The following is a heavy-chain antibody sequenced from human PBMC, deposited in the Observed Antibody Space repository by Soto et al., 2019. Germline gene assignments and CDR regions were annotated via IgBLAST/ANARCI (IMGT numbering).Heavy chain of an antibody. V-gene: IGHV3-64*01. Sequence: TGGSLRLSCAASGFTFSSYAMHWGRQAPGKGLEYVSAISSNGGSTYYANSVKGRFTISRDNSKNTLYLQMGSLRAEDMAVYYCARGAANFDYWGQGTLVTVSS. CDR3: ARGAANFDY. D-gene: IGHD2-15*01. CDR2: ISSNGGST. J-gene: IGHJ4*02. CDR1: GFTFSSYA.